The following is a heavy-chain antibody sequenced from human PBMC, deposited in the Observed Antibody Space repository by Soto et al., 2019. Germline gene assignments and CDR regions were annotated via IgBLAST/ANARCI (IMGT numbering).Heavy chain of an antibody. J-gene: IGHJ4*02. Sequence: ASVKVSCKASGGTFSSYAISWVRQAPGQGLEWMGGIIPIFGTANYAQKFQGRVTITADESTSTAYMELSSLRSEDTAVYYCARVLGEDGYNGVFDYWGQGTLVTVSS. CDR3: ARVLGEDGYNGVFDY. V-gene: IGHV1-69*13. D-gene: IGHD5-12*01. CDR1: GGTFSSYA. CDR2: IIPIFGTA.